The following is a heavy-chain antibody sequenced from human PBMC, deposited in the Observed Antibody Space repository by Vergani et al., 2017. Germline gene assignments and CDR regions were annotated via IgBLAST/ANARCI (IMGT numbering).Heavy chain of an antibody. J-gene: IGHJ6*02. CDR3: ARDQKRYSYGQYGMDV. D-gene: IGHD5-18*01. V-gene: IGHV3-21*01. Sequence: EVQLVESGGGLVKPGGSLRLSCAASGFTFSSYSMNWVRQAPGKGLEWVSSISSSSSYIYYADSVKGRFTISRDNAKNSLYLQMNSLRAEYTAVYYCARDQKRYSYGQYGMDVWGQGTTVTVSS. CDR2: ISSSSSYI. CDR1: GFTFSSYS.